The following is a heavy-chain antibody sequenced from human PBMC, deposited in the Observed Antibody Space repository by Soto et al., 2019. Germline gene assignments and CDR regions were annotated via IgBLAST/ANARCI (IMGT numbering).Heavy chain of an antibody. Sequence: SETLSLTCAVYGGSFSGYYWSWIRQPPGKGLEWIGEINHSGSTNYNPSLKSRVTISVDTSKNQFSLKLSSVTAADTAVSYCARGRYYDFWSGYYTYYYYRMDVWGQGTTVTVSS. J-gene: IGHJ6*02. D-gene: IGHD3-3*01. V-gene: IGHV4-34*01. CDR2: INHSGST. CDR1: GGSFSGYY. CDR3: ARGRYYDFWSGYYTYYYYRMDV.